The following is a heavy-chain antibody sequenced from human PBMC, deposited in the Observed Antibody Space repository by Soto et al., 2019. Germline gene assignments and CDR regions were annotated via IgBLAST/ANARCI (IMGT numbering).Heavy chain of an antibody. CDR1: GFTFTSSA. V-gene: IGHV1-58*01. Sequence: QMQLVQSGPEVKKPGTSVKVSCKASGFTFTSSAVQWVRQARGQRLEWIGWIVVGSGNTNYAQKFQERVTITRDLSTRTAYMELSSLRSEDTAVYYCAAAPYDYVWGSYRYRNAFDIWGQGTMVTVSS. D-gene: IGHD3-16*02. CDR2: IVVGSGNT. J-gene: IGHJ3*02. CDR3: AAAPYDYVWGSYRYRNAFDI.